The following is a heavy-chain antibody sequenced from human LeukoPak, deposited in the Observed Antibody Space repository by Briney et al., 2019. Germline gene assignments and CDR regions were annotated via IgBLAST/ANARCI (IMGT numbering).Heavy chain of an antibody. D-gene: IGHD2-15*01. CDR2: IRAYNGDT. J-gene: IGHJ4*02. CDR1: VYTFSSCV. Sequence: ASVKVSCKASVYTFSSCVISWVRQAPGQGLEWMGRIRAYNGDTNYAQKLQGRVTMTTDTSTNTAYMELRSLRSDDTTVYYCARDGGYCSGGSCYEFDYWGQGTLVTVSS. V-gene: IGHV1-18*01. CDR3: ARDGGYCSGGSCYEFDY.